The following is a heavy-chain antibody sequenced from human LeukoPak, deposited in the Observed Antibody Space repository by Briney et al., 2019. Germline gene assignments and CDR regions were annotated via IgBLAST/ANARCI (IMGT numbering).Heavy chain of an antibody. D-gene: IGHD4-23*01. CDR3: ARDPDYYGGNSGPPC. Sequence: GGSLRLSCAASGFTVSRNYMSWVRQAPGKGLEWVSVIYSGGSTYYADSVKGRFTISRDNSKNTLYLQMNSLRAEDTAVYYCARDPDYYGGNSGPPCWGQGTLVTVSS. CDR2: IYSGGST. V-gene: IGHV3-66*01. J-gene: IGHJ4*02. CDR1: GFTVSRNY.